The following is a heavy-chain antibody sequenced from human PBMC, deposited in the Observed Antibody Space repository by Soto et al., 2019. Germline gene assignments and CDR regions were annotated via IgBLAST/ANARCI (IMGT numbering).Heavy chain of an antibody. CDR3: ARDRAGGYCSSTSCPTSGMDV. D-gene: IGHD2-2*01. V-gene: IGHV1-3*01. CDR2: INAGNGNT. J-gene: IGHJ6*02. Sequence: GASVKVSCKASGYTFTSYAMHWVRQAPGQRLEWMGRINAGNGNTKYSQKFQGRVTITRDTSASTAYMELSSLRSEDTAVYYCARDRAGGYCSSTSCPTSGMDVWGQGTTVTSP. CDR1: GYTFTSYA.